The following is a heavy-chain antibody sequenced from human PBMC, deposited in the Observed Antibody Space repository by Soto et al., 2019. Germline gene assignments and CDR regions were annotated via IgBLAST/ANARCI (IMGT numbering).Heavy chain of an antibody. D-gene: IGHD6-19*01. V-gene: IGHV3-53*01. Sequence: HPGGSLRLSCSVAGFTVSDGMSWVRQAPGKGLECVSFIHSDGSTHYTDSVRGRFTISRDNSKNTLYLQMDRLRVDDTAVYFCARDASGPFDYWGQGTLVTVSS. CDR1: GFTVSDG. CDR2: IHSDGST. CDR3: ARDASGPFDY. J-gene: IGHJ4*02.